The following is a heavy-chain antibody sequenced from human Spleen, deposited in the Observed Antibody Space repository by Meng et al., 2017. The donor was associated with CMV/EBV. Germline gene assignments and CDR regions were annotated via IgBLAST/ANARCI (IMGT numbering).Heavy chain of an antibody. CDR3: ARDEGNYGSAV. D-gene: IGHD3-10*01. V-gene: IGHV3-30*02. CDR1: GFSFSYYA. Sequence: GESLKISCAASGFSFSYYAMQWVRQTPHKGLEWVAFIRYDGSNKYYEDSVRGRFTISRENSKNTLYLQMNSLRAEDAAMYYCARDEGNYGSAVWGQGTQVTVSS. CDR2: IRYDGSNK. J-gene: IGHJ4*02.